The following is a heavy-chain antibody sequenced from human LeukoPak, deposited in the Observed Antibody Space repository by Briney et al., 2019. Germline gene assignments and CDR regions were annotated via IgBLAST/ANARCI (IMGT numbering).Heavy chain of an antibody. D-gene: IGHD2-2*01. Sequence: PGGSLRLSCAASGFTFSSYAMHWVRQAPGKGLEWVALISYGGNNKYYADSVKGRFTISRDNSKNRLYLQMDSLRAEDTAVYSCASLPPDIVVVPAARLDYWGQGTLVTVSS. CDR3: ASLPPDIVVVPAARLDY. V-gene: IGHV3-30-3*01. CDR2: ISYGGNNK. J-gene: IGHJ4*02. CDR1: GFTFSSYA.